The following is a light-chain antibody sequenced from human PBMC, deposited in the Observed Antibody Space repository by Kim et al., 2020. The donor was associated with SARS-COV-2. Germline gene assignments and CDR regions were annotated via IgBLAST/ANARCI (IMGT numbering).Light chain of an antibody. CDR2: EGS. V-gene: IGLV2-23*01. CDR3: CSYAGSSSWV. Sequence: QSITIACTGTSSGVGSYNLVSWYQQHPGKAPKLMVYEGSKRPSGVSNRFSGSKSGNTASLTISGLQAEDEADYYCCSYAGSSSWVFGGGTKVTVL. J-gene: IGLJ3*02. CDR1: SSGVGSYNL.